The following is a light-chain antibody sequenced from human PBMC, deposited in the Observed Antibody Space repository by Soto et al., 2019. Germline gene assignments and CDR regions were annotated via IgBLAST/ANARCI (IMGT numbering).Light chain of an antibody. V-gene: IGKV1-12*01. J-gene: IGKJ2*01. Sequence: DIQMTQSPSSVSASVGDRVTITCRASQDISTWLAWYQQKPGKAPKLLIYAASSLFSGVPSRFSGSGSGTEFTLTIGSLQPDDFANYYCQQYDTYFRYTFGQGTKLDIK. CDR3: QQYDTYFRYT. CDR2: AAS. CDR1: QDISTW.